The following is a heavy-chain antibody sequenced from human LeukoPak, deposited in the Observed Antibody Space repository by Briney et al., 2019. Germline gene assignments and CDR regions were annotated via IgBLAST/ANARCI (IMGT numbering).Heavy chain of an antibody. CDR2: ISTHSTSI. CDR3: ARGSTVAGTRTVPSPER. Sequence: PGGSLRLSCAASGFTFSDCNMNWYRQAPGKRLDWVSYISTHSTSIYYADSVKGRLTISRDNAKSSLYLQMNSLRADDTAVYYCARGSTVAGTRTVPSPERWGQGTLVTVSS. D-gene: IGHD6-19*01. CDR1: GFTFSDCN. V-gene: IGHV3-48*01. J-gene: IGHJ4*02.